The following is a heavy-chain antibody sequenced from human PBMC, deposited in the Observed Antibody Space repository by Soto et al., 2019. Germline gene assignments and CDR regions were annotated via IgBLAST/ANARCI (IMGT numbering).Heavy chain of an antibody. CDR2: IIPLFGIT. Sequence: QVQLVQSGAEVKKPGSSVKVSCKASGGIFNRYSVSWVRQAPGQGLEWMGRIIPLFGITNYAQKFQGRVMITADKSTNTAYREVNGLRSEDTALYYGATFYGGDCTTTTCYGDFDYWGQGTLVTVTS. CDR3: ATFYGGDCTTTTCYGDFDY. D-gene: IGHD2-2*01. CDR1: GGIFNRYS. J-gene: IGHJ4*02. V-gene: IGHV1-69*02.